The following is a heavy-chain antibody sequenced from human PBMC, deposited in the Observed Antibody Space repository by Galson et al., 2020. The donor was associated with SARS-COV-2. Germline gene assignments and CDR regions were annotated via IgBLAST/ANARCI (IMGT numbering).Heavy chain of an antibody. Sequence: TGGSLSLSCTASGFTFGDYAMSWVRQAPGKGLEWVGFIRSKAYGGTKEYAKSVKGRFTISRDDYKSIAHLQMNSLKTEDTGVYYWTRDDFWSAYWRSWGQGTLVTVSS. CDR2: IRSKAYGGTK. CDR3: TRDDFWSAYWRS. V-gene: IGHV3-49*04. D-gene: IGHD3-3*01. CDR1: GFTFGDYA. J-gene: IGHJ5*02.